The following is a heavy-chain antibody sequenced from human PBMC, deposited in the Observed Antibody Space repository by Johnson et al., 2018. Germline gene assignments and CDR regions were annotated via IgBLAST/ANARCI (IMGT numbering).Heavy chain of an antibody. CDR2: ISSNSNYI. CDR1: GFTFSGYS. Sequence: QLVESGGGLVKPGGSLRLSCAASGFTFSGYSMNWVRKAPGKGLEWVSAISSNSNYIYYADSVKGRFTISRDNARNSLYLQINSLRAEDTAVYFCARDKWDLTNDAFDIWGKGTMVIVSS. V-gene: IGHV3-21*01. J-gene: IGHJ3*02. CDR3: ARDKWDLTNDAFDI. D-gene: IGHD1-26*01.